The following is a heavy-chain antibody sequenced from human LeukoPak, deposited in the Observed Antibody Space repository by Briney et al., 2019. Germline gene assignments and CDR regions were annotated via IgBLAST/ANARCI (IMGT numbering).Heavy chain of an antibody. CDR2: ISSSGGST. D-gene: IGHD3-3*01. J-gene: IGHJ4*02. CDR1: GFTFSSYA. CDR3: AKDVRITIFGVVIRYFDY. Sequence: GGSLRLSCAASGFTFSSYAMSWVRQAPGKGLEWVSAISSSGGSTYYADSMKGRFTISRDNSKNTLYLQMNSLRAEDTAVYYCAKDVRITIFGVVIRYFDYWGQGTLVTVSS. V-gene: IGHV3-23*01.